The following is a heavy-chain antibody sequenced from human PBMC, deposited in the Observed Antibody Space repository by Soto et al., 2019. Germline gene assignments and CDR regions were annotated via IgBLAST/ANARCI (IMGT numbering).Heavy chain of an antibody. D-gene: IGHD7-27*01. CDR1: GFTFSSYG. CDR3: ARDLTPADY. V-gene: IGHV1-18*01. J-gene: IGHJ4*02. CDR2: ISAYNGNT. Sequence: QVQLVQSVAEVKKPGASVKVSCKASGFTFSSYGITWVRQAPGQVLEWMGWISAYNGNTNYAQKLQGSVTMTTDTATSTAYMELRSLRSDDTAVYYCARDLTPADYWGQGTLVTVSS.